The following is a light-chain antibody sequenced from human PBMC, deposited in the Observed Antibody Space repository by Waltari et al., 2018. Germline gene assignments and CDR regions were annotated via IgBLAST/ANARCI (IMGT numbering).Light chain of an antibody. CDR3: QHYESLPVT. V-gene: IGKV3-20*01. CDR1: QSISKY. Sequence: EIVLTQSPGTLSLSSGERATLSCRTSQSISKYLAWYQQKPGQAPRLLIYHASSRATGIPDRFSGSGSGTDFNLTISRLEAEDFAVYYCQHYESLPVTFGQGTKVEIK. J-gene: IGKJ1*01. CDR2: HAS.